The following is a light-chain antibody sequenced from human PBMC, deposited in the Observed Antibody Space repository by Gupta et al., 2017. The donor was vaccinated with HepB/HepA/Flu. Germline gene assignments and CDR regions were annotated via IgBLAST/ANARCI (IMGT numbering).Light chain of an antibody. Sequence: DIVLTQSPGTLSLSPGERATLSCRASQSIRSSYLAWYQQKPGQAPRLLIYGASSRATGIPDRFSGSGSGTAFTLTISRLEPEDFAVYYCQQYGDSPLTFGGGTKVEI. J-gene: IGKJ4*01. V-gene: IGKV3-20*01. CDR3: QQYGDSPLT. CDR2: GAS. CDR1: QSIRSSY.